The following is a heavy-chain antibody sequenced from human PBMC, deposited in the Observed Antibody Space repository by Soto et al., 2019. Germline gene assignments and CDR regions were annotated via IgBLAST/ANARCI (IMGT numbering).Heavy chain of an antibody. CDR3: ARPVNYYYYYMDV. CDR1: GGSISSSTSY. V-gene: IGHV4-39*01. Sequence: QLQESGPGLVKPSETLSLTCTVSGGSISSSTSYWGWIRQPPGKGLEWIGSINYSGSTYYSPSLKSRVTISADTSKNQFSLKLSSVTAADTAVYYCARPVNYYYYYMDVWGKGTMVTVSS. J-gene: IGHJ6*03. CDR2: INYSGST.